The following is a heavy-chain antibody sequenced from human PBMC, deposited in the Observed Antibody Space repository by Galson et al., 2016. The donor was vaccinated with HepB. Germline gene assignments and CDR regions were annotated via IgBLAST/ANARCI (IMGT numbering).Heavy chain of an antibody. CDR3: ARGLSMNWFDS. V-gene: IGHV3-74*01. CDR2: INTDGRGI. CDR1: GFTFSNSW. J-gene: IGHJ5*01. Sequence: SLRLSCAASGFTFSNSWMHWVRQAPGKGLVCVSRINTDGRGIAYADSVKGRFTISRDNAKNTLYLQMNSLRAEDTAVYYCARGLSMNWFDSWGQGTLVTVSP.